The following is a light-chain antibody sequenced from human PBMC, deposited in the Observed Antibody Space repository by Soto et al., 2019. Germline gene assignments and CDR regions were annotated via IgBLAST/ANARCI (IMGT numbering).Light chain of an antibody. CDR1: QSVSSY. J-gene: IGKJ4*01. V-gene: IGKV3-11*01. CDR3: EQRSNWPPLT. CDR2: DAS. Sequence: EIVLTQSPATLSLSPGERATLSCSASQSVSSYLAWYQQKPGQATRLLIYDASNRATGITARFSGSGSGTDFTLTISSLEPEDFAVYYCEQRSNWPPLTFGGGTKVEIK.